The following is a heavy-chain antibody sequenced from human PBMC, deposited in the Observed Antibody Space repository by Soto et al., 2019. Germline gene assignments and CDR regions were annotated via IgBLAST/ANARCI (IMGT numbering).Heavy chain of an antibody. D-gene: IGHD6-19*01. Sequence: QVQLVQSGAEVKKPGASVKVSCKASGYTFTGYYMHWVRQAPGQGLEWMGWINPNSGGTNYAQKFRGWVTMTRDTSSSTAYMELSRLRSDDTAVYYCARDQGRIAVAGTPLFDYWGQGTLVTVSS. V-gene: IGHV1-2*04. CDR1: GYTFTGYY. CDR3: ARDQGRIAVAGTPLFDY. J-gene: IGHJ4*02. CDR2: INPNSGGT.